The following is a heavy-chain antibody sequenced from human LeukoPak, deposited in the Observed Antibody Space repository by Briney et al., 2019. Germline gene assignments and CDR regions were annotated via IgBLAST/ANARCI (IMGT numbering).Heavy chain of an antibody. J-gene: IGHJ4*02. CDR1: GFTFTSYG. CDR3: AKSQYQLRWGDYFDY. D-gene: IGHD4-23*01. Sequence: GGSLRLSCAASGFTFTSYGMHWVRQAPGKGLEWVAFIRYDGSNTFYTDSVKGRFTISRDNSKNTLYLQMNSLRAEDTAVYYCAKSQYQLRWGDYFDYWGQGTLVTVSS. V-gene: IGHV3-30*02. CDR2: IRYDGSNT.